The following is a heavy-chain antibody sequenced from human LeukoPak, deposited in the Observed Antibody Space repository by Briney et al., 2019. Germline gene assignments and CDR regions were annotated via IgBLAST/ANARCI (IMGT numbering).Heavy chain of an antibody. D-gene: IGHD2-15*01. Sequence: ASVKVSCTASGYTFTSYYMHWVRQAPGQGLEWMGIINPSGGSTSYAQKFQGRVTMTRDTSTSTVYMELSSLRSEDTAVYYCARETLGYCSGGSCYSIYYFDYWGQGTLVTVSS. CDR1: GYTFTSYY. J-gene: IGHJ4*02. CDR2: INPSGGST. CDR3: ARETLGYCSGGSCYSIYYFDY. V-gene: IGHV1-46*01.